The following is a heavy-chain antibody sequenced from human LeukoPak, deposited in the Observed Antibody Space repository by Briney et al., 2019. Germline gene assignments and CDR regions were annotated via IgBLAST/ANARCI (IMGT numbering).Heavy chain of an antibody. Sequence: PGGSLRLSCAASGFTFSSYSMNWVRQAPGKGLEWVSSISSSSSYIYYADSVKGRFTISRDNAKNSLYLQMNSLRAEDTAVYYCARCLDYGDYPFDYWGQGTLVTVSS. V-gene: IGHV3-21*01. J-gene: IGHJ4*02. D-gene: IGHD4-17*01. CDR1: GFTFSSYS. CDR3: ARCLDYGDYPFDY. CDR2: ISSSSSYI.